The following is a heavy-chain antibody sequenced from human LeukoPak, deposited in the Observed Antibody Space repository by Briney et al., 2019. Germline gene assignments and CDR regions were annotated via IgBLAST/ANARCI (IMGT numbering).Heavy chain of an antibody. Sequence: GGSLRLSCVVSGFTFSSYWMSWVRQAPGKGLEWVANIKHDGSEKYYVDSVKGRFTISRDNAKNPVYLQVSSLRAEDTAVYYCARAQAAAIDYWGQRTLVTVSS. CDR2: IKHDGSEK. V-gene: IGHV3-7*01. J-gene: IGHJ4*02. D-gene: IGHD6-13*01. CDR3: ARAQAAAIDY. CDR1: GFTFSSYW.